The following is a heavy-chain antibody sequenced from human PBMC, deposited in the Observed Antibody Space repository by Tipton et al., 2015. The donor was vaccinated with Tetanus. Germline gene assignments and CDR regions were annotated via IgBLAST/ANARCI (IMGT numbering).Heavy chain of an antibody. J-gene: IGHJ4*02. V-gene: IGHV4-61*01. CDR2: ILYGKST. CDR1: GGSVSSGSYY. CDR3: VRIQDYWSGYFDF. D-gene: IGHD3-3*01. Sequence: TLSLTCTVSGGSVSSGSYYWSWVRQPPGKGLEFIGYILYGKSTHYNPSLKSRVSMAGDPAKNQFSLRLTSVTAADTAVYYCVRIQDYWSGYFDFWGQGTRVTVSP.